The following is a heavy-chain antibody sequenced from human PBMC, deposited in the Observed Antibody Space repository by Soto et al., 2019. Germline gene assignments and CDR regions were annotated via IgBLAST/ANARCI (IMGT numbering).Heavy chain of an antibody. CDR1: GGTFSSYA. CDR2: IIPIFGTA. Sequence: SVKVSCKASGGTFSSYAISWVRQAPGQGLEWMGGIIPIFGTANYAQKFQGRVTITADESTSTAYMELSSLRSEDTAVYYCARTLEASSIAAPWYYFDYWGQGTLVTVSS. CDR3: ARTLEASSIAAPWYYFDY. V-gene: IGHV1-69*13. J-gene: IGHJ4*02. D-gene: IGHD6-6*01.